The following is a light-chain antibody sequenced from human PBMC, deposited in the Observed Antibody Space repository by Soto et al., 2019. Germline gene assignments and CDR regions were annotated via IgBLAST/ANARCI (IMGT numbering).Light chain of an antibody. CDR3: SSYTSSGTWV. V-gene: IGLV2-18*02. J-gene: IGLJ3*02. CDR1: SSDVGSYNR. Sequence: QSALTQPPSVSGSPGQSVTISCTGTSSDVGSYNRVSWYQQPPGTAPKLMICQVSNRPSGVPDRFSWSKSGNTASLTISGLQAEDEADYYCSSYTSSGTWVFGGGTKLTVL. CDR2: QVS.